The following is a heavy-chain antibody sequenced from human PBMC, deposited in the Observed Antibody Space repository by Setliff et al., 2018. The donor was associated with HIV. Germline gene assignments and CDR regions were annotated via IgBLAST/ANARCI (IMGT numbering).Heavy chain of an antibody. CDR3: ARKYTGGPLDY. V-gene: IGHV1-2*02. CDR2: ISPYDAAR. Sequence: ASVKVSCKASGYTFTNNFIHWVRQAPGQGLEWMGWISPYDAARKISQKFRGRVSLTTDTSINTAYMELGGLHSDDTAMYYCARKYTGGPLDYWGQGTLVTVSS. D-gene: IGHD6-19*01. CDR1: GYTFTNNF. J-gene: IGHJ4*02.